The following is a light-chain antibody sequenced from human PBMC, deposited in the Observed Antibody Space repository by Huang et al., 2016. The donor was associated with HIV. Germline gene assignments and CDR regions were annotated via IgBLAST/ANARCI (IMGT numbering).Light chain of an antibody. CDR1: QDINIH. CDR3: QQYDNRPPQFT. J-gene: IGKJ3*01. Sequence: DIQMTQSPSSLSASIGDRVTITCQASQDINIHLNWYQQKPGKAPKRLIYDASNVQTGVPSRFSGSGSGTEFSFTISSLQPEDIATYYCQQYDNRPPQFTFGPGTKVDIK. CDR2: DAS. V-gene: IGKV1-33*01.